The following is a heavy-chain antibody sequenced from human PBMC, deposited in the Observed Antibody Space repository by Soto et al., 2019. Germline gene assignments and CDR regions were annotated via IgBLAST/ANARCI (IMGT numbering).Heavy chain of an antibody. CDR2: ISSNSAYI. CDR3: TRDASRDSSARGWFDP. J-gene: IGHJ5*02. Sequence: EVQLVESGGGLVKPGGSLRLSCAASGFTFRSFTMNWVRQAPGKGLELVSTISSNSAYIYYTDALRGSFTISRDNAKNSLHLKMNSLRAEDTAVYYCTRDASRDSSARGWFDPWGPGTLVTVSS. CDR1: GFTFRSFT. D-gene: IGHD6-13*01. V-gene: IGHV3-21*02.